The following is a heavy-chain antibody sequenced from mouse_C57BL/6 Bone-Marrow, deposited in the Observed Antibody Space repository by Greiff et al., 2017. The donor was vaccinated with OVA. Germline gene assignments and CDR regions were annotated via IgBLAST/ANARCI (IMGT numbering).Heavy chain of an antibody. V-gene: IGHV3-6*01. D-gene: IGHD1-1*01. CDR3: APSTVVASMDY. CDR1: GYSITSGYY. J-gene: IGHJ4*01. CDR2: ISYDGSN. Sequence: EVQLQESGPGLVKPSQSLSLTCSVTGYSITSGYYWNWIRQFPGNKLEWMGYISYDGSNNYNPSLKNRISITRDTSKNQFFLKLNSVTTEDTATYYCAPSTVVASMDYWGQGTSVTVSS.